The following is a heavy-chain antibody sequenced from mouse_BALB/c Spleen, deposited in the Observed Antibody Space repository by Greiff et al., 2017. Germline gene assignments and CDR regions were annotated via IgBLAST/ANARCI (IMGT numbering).Heavy chain of an antibody. J-gene: IGHJ2*01. CDR2: ISSGSSTI. CDR3: ARSWFDY. Sequence: EVHLVESGGGLVQPGGSRKFSCAASGFTFSSFGMHWVRQAPEKGLEWVAYISSGSSTIYYADTVKGRFTISRDNPKNTLFLQMTSLRSEDTTMYYCARSWFDYWGQGTTLTVSS. V-gene: IGHV5-17*02. CDR1: GFTFSSFG.